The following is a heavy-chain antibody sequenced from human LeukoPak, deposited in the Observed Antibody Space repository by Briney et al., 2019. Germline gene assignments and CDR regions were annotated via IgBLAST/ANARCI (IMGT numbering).Heavy chain of an antibody. CDR3: AKEGTTGTTSAFDI. Sequence: GASLRLSCAASGFTFSSYAMSWVRQAPGKGLEWVSGISGSGGFTYYADSVKGRFTISRDNSKDTLYLQMNSLRAEDTAVYYCAKEGTTGTTSAFDIWGQGTMVTVSS. J-gene: IGHJ3*02. CDR1: GFTFSSYA. D-gene: IGHD1-1*01. CDR2: ISGSGGFT. V-gene: IGHV3-23*01.